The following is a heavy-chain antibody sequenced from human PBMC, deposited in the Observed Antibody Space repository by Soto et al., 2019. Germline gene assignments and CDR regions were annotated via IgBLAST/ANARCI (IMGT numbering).Heavy chain of an antibody. Sequence: VHLEESGGGLVQPGGSLRLSCAASGFTFSSYWMNWLRQAPWKGLELVANINQDGNEDNLLDSVKGRFTISRDNAKNSLFLQMNSLRVDDTAVYYCARTGDGHHAFLDYWGQGALVSVSS. J-gene: IGHJ4*02. CDR2: INQDGNED. V-gene: IGHV3-7*01. D-gene: IGHD1-1*01. CDR1: GFTFSSYW. CDR3: ARTGDGHHAFLDY.